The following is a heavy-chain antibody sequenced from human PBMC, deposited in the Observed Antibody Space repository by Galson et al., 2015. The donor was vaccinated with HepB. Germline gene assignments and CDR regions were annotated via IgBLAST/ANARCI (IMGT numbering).Heavy chain of an antibody. D-gene: IGHD6-19*01. CDR3: ARELPVAGTRDY. CDR1: GDSVSSNSAA. J-gene: IGHJ4*02. Sequence: CAISGDSVSSNSAACNWIRQSPSRGLEWLGRTYYRSNWYNEYAVSVKSRITITPDTSKNQLSLQLNSVTPEDTAVYYCARELPVAGTRDYWGQGTLVTVSS. CDR2: TYYRSNWYN. V-gene: IGHV6-1*01.